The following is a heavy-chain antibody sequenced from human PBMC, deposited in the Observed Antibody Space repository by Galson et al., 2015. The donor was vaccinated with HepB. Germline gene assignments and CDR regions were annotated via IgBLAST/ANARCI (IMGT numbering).Heavy chain of an antibody. V-gene: IGHV3-7*03. CDR3: AREDTAARPIDYYYYGMDV. CDR2: IKQDGSEK. Sequence: SLRLSCAASGFTFSSYWMSWVRQAPGKGLEWVANIKQDGSEKYYVDSVKGRFTISRDNAKNSLYLQMNSLRAEDTAVYYCAREDTAARPIDYYYYGMDVWGQGTTVTVSS. D-gene: IGHD6-6*01. CDR1: GFTFSSYW. J-gene: IGHJ6*02.